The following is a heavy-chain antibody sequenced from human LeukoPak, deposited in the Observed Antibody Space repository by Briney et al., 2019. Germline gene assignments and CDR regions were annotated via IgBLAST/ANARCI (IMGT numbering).Heavy chain of an antibody. CDR2: IIPILGIA. Sequence: GSSVKVSCKASGGTFSSYTISWVRQAPGQGLEWMGRIIPILGIANYAQKFQGRVTITADKSTSTAYMELSSLRSEDTAVYYCASFNSDIVVVPAAMTGMDVWGQGTTVTVSS. D-gene: IGHD2-2*01. CDR3: ASFNSDIVVVPAAMTGMDV. J-gene: IGHJ6*02. CDR1: GGTFSSYT. V-gene: IGHV1-69*02.